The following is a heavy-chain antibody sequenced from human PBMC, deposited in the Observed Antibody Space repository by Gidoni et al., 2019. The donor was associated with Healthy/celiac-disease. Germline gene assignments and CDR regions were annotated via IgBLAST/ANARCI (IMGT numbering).Heavy chain of an antibody. CDR1: GGSISSYY. D-gene: IGHD3-22*01. CDR3: ARYDSSGYLWNAFDI. J-gene: IGHJ3*02. V-gene: IGHV4-59*01. Sequence: QVQLQESGPGLVKPSETLSLTCTVSGGSISSYYWSWIRQPPGKGLEWIGYIYYSGSTNYNPSLKSRVTISVDTSKNQFSLKLSSVTAADTAVYYCARYDSSGYLWNAFDIWGQGTMVTVSS. CDR2: IYYSGST.